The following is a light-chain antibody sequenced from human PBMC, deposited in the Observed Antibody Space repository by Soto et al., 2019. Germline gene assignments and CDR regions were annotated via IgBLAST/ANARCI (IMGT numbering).Light chain of an antibody. CDR2: GAS. CDR1: QGVSSN. CDR3: QQYNNWPPFT. Sequence: EIVMTQSPATLSVSPGERATLSCRASQGVSSNLAWYQQKPGQAXRLLIYGASTRATGIPARFSGSVSGTEFTLPISSLQSEDFAVYYGQQYNNWPPFTFGQGTRLEIK. V-gene: IGKV3-15*01. J-gene: IGKJ5*01.